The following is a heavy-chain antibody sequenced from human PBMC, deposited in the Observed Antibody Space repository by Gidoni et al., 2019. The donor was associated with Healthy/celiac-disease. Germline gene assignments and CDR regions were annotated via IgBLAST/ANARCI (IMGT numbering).Heavy chain of an antibody. CDR3: ARDRRGYCSGGSCYVNYFDY. CDR2: IDSGGST. D-gene: IGHD2-15*01. Sequence: EVQLVESGGGLIQPGGSLRLSCAASGFTVSSNYMSWVRQAPGKGLEWVSVIDSGGSTYYADSVKGRFTISRDNSKNTLYLQMNSLRAEDTAVYYCARDRRGYCSGGSCYVNYFDYWGQGTLVTVSS. V-gene: IGHV3-53*01. CDR1: GFTVSSNY. J-gene: IGHJ4*02.